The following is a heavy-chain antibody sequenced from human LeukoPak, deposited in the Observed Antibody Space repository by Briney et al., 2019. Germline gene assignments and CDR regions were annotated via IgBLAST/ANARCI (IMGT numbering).Heavy chain of an antibody. V-gene: IGHV3-23*01. J-gene: IGHJ1*01. D-gene: IGHD2-21*02. Sequence: GGSLRLSCAASGFTFTSYSMNWVRQAPGKGLEWVSTISGGGGSTYYADSVKGRFTISRDNAQNSMYLQTNSLRVEDTAVYYCTSWGDTTAEYFQRWGQGTLVTVSS. CDR1: GFTFTSYS. CDR2: ISGGGGST. CDR3: TSWGDTTAEYFQR.